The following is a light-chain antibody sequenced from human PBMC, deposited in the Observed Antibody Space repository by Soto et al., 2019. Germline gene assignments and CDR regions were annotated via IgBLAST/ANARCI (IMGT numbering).Light chain of an antibody. J-gene: IGKJ1*01. CDR1: QTISSW. Sequence: DIQMTQSPSTLSASVRDRVAITCRASQTISSWLAWFQQRPGRAPKFLIYKASSLKNGVPLRFSGSGSGTDFTLTISSLQPEDFATYYCQQSYSTPWTFGQGTKVDI. V-gene: IGKV1-5*03. CDR3: QQSYSTPWT. CDR2: KAS.